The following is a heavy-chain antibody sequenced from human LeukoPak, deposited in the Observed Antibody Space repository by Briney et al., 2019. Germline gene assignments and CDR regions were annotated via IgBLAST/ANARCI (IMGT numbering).Heavy chain of an antibody. CDR3: ARDVRSQHTELHNWVGL. V-gene: IGHV1-46*01. CDR1: GYTFTSYY. J-gene: IGHJ5*02. CDR2: INPSSGST. Sequence: EASVKVSCRASGYTFTSYYMHWVRKAPGQGLEWTGIINPSSGSTAYAQKFQGRVTMTRDTSTSTVYMELSSLTSADTAVYYCARDVRSQHTELHNWVGLWGPGTLVTVSS. D-gene: IGHD3-10*01.